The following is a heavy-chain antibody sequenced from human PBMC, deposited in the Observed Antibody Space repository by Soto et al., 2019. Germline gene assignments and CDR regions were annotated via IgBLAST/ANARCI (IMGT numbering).Heavy chain of an antibody. V-gene: IGHV3-23*01. D-gene: IGHD3-3*01. CDR2: ISKNGKNT. Sequence: EVQLLESGGGLVQPGGSLRLSCAASGFKFRSYAMAWVRQAPGKGLEWVSGISKNGKNTNYADSVRGRFTISRNNSGNTLDLLMSSLRAEDTAIYYCAKDRATIFGVVWKYGMDVWGQGTTVSVSS. CDR3: AKDRATIFGVVWKYGMDV. J-gene: IGHJ6*02. CDR1: GFKFRSYA.